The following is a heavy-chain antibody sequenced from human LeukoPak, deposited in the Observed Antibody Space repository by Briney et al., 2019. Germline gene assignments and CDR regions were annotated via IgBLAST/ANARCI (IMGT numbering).Heavy chain of an antibody. CDR1: GFTFSRYS. J-gene: IGHJ4*02. V-gene: IGHV3-21*04. CDR2: ISSGSSYI. Sequence: PGGSLRLSCVVSGFTFSRYSMNWVRQAPGKGLQWVSSISSGSSYIYYADSVKGRFTISRGNAKNSLYLQMNSLRAEDTAFYYCAINGGGDSGYGNFDYWGQGTLVTVSS. D-gene: IGHD5-12*01. CDR3: AINGGGDSGYGNFDY.